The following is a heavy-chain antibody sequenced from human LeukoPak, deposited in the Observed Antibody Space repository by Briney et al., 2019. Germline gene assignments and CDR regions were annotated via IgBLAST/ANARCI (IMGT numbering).Heavy chain of an antibody. V-gene: IGHV1-18*01. J-gene: IGHJ4*02. CDR3: ARDRPPGRGYYPVSPFDF. Sequence: GASVKVSCKASGYTFTSYGISWVRQAPGQGLEWMGWISAYNGNTNYAQNLQDRVTMTTDTSTSTASMELRSLRSDDTAMYYCARDRPPGRGYYPVSPFDFWGQGTLVIVSS. D-gene: IGHD3-3*01. CDR2: ISAYNGNT. CDR1: GYTFTSYG.